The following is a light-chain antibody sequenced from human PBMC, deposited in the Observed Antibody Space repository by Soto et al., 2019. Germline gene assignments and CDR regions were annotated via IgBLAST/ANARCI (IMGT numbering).Light chain of an antibody. J-gene: IGKJ1*01. CDR2: GAS. Sequence: EMVLTQSPGTLSLSPGQRVTFSCRASQTVSNNYLAWYQQKPGQAPRLLIYGASNRATGIPDRFSGSGSGTDFTLTISRLEPEDFAVYYCQQYGSSGTFGQGTKVDIK. CDR1: QTVSNNY. CDR3: QQYGSSGT. V-gene: IGKV3-20*01.